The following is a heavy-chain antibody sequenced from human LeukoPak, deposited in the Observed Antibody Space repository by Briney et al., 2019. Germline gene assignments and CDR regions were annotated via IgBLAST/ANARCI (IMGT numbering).Heavy chain of an antibody. CDR3: AKCFYSGYSKSCYFDY. D-gene: IGHD5-18*01. J-gene: IGHJ4*02. CDR1: GFTLSSYG. CDR2: ISYDGSDK. V-gene: IGHV3-30*18. Sequence: GGSLRLSCAASGFTLSSYGMHWVRQAPGKGLEWVAVISYDGSDKYYADSVKGRFTISRDNSKNTLYLQINSLRAEDTAVYYCAKCFYSGYSKSCYFDYWGQGTLVTVSS.